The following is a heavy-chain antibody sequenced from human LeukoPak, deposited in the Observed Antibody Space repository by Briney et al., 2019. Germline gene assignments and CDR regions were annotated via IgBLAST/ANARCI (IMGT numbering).Heavy chain of an antibody. CDR1: GFTFSSYA. D-gene: IGHD3-3*01. J-gene: IGHJ3*02. CDR2: ISGSGGST. Sequence: GGSLRLSCAASGFTFSSYAMSWVRQAPGKGLEWVSAISGSGGSTYYADSVKGRFTISRDNSKNTLYLQVNSLRAEDTAVYYCAKPPFTYYDFWSGFSHFDIWGQGTMVTVSS. V-gene: IGHV3-23*01. CDR3: AKPPFTYYDFWSGFSHFDI.